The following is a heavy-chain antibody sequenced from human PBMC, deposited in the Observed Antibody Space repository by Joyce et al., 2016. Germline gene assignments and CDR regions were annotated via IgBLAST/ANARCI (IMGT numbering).Heavy chain of an antibody. Sequence: EVQLVETGGGLIQPGGSLRLSCAASGFTVRSNSMSWVRQAPGKVLGWVSIIYSGGNTNYADSVKGRFTISRDNSKNTLSLQMNSLRAEDTAVYYCARGTGDFDYCGQGTLVTVSS. CDR3: ARGTGDFDY. CDR2: IYSGGNT. CDR1: GFTVRSNS. J-gene: IGHJ4*02. D-gene: IGHD7-27*01. V-gene: IGHV3-53*02.